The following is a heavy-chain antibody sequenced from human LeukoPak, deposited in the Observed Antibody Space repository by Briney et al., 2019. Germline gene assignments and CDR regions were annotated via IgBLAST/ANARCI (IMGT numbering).Heavy chain of an antibody. CDR2: VFYSGST. CDR1: DGSIYTYY. J-gene: IGHJ4*02. V-gene: IGHV4-59*08. Sequence: KASETLSLTCTVSDGSIYTYYWSWIRQPPGKGLEWIGYVFYSGSTNYDPSLKSRVTISLDTSKNQFSLKLTSVTAADTAVYYCASSQWVVPGSHWGQGALVIVSS. CDR3: ASSQWVVPGSH. D-gene: IGHD6-19*01.